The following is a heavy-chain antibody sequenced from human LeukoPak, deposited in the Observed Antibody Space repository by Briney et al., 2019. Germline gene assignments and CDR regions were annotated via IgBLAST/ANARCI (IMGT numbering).Heavy chain of an antibody. V-gene: IGHV3-23*01. CDR3: ARMIWSGDNYFDY. D-gene: IGHD3-3*01. CDR2: ISGSGDNT. Sequence: GGSLRLSCAASGFTFSSYAMSWVRQVPGKGLEWVSVISGSGDNTYYADSVKGRFTISRDNSKNTLYLQMNSLRAEDTAVYYCARMIWSGDNYFDYWGQGTLVTVSS. J-gene: IGHJ4*02. CDR1: GFTFSSYA.